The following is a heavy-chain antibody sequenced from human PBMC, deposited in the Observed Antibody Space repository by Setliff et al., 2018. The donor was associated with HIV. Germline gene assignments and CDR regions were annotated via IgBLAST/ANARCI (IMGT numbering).Heavy chain of an antibody. CDR1: GFIFNDYA. V-gene: IGHV3-9*01. CDR2: ITWNGGVM. D-gene: IGHD3-9*01. J-gene: IGHJ6*04. Sequence: QAGGSLRLSCETSGFIFNDYAMHWVRQAPGKGLEWVSGITWNGGVMGYVDSTRGRFTISRDNVRNSLYLQMDGLTTDDTAVYYCVREDSTTGRYSYSMDVWGKGTTVTVSS. CDR3: VREDSTTGRYSYSMDV.